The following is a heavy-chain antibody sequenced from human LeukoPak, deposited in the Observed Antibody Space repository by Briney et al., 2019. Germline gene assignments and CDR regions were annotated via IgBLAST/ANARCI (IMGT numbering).Heavy chain of an antibody. V-gene: IGHV4-59*08. D-gene: IGHD3-10*01. CDR1: GGSITNNY. J-gene: IGHJ4*02. Sequence: SETLSLTCTVSGGSITNNYWSWIRQTPGKGLEWIGYIYYSGTTTYNPSLKSRVTISIDTSKNQFSLQLTSVTAADTAVYYCARGRNTYYGSGSSLGYWGQGTLVTVSS. CDR2: IYYSGTT. CDR3: ARGRNTYYGSGSSLGY.